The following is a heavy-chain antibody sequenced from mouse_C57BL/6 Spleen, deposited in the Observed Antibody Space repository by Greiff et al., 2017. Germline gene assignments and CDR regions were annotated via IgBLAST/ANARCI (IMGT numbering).Heavy chain of an antibody. D-gene: IGHD2-5*01. J-gene: IGHJ2*01. CDR3: ARWKSDSNYVY. Sequence: QVQLQQSGAELARPGASVKLSCKASGYTFTSYGISWVKQRTGQGLEWIGEIYPRSGNTYSNEKFKGKATLTADKSSSTAYMEIRSLTSEDSAVYFCARWKSDSNYVYWGQGTTLTVSS. CDR2: IYPRSGNT. V-gene: IGHV1-81*01. CDR1: GYTFTSYG.